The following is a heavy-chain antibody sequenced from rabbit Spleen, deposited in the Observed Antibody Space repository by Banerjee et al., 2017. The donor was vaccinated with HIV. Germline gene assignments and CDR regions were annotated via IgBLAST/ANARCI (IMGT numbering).Heavy chain of an antibody. CDR2: IYAGSSGIT. V-gene: IGHV1S40*01. J-gene: IGHJ4*01. CDR3: AKIFNW. Sequence: QQLEESGGDLVKPGASLTLTCTASGLDFSTYSMCWVRQAPGKGLEWIGCIYAGSSGITYYASWVNGRFTISKTSSTTVTLQMTSLTAADTATYFCAKIFNWWGPGTLVTVS. CDR1: GLDFSTYS.